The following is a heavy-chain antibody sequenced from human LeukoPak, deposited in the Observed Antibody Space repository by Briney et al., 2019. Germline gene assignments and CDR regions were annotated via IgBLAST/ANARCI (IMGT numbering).Heavy chain of an antibody. Sequence: GGSLRLSCIASGFTFNSYAMSWVRQAPGKGLEWVSAMSGSDAGTYYADSVKGRFAISRDNSKNTLFLQMNSLRAEDTAVYYCAKGPVGSNSLDYWGQGTLVTVSS. CDR1: GFTFNSYA. CDR2: MSGSDAGT. CDR3: AKGPVGSNSLDY. D-gene: IGHD2-15*01. J-gene: IGHJ4*02. V-gene: IGHV3-23*01.